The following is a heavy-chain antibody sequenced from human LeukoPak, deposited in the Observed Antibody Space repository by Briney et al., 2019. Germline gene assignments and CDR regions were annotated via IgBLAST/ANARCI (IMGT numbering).Heavy chain of an antibody. Sequence: GGSLRLPCAVSGITLSNYGMSWVRQAPGKGLEWVAGISDRGSRTNYADSVKGRFTISTDHPKNTLYLQMNSLRAEDTAVYFCAKRGVVIRVILVGFHKEAYYFDSWGQGALVTVSS. J-gene: IGHJ4*02. D-gene: IGHD3-22*01. CDR2: ISDRGSRT. CDR1: GITLSNYG. V-gene: IGHV3-23*01. CDR3: AKRGVVIRVILVGFHKEAYYFDS.